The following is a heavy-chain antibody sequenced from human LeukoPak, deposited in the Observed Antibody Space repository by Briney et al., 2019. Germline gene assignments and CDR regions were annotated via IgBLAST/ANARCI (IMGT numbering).Heavy chain of an antibody. CDR2: IYYSGST. CDR1: GGSISSYY. J-gene: IGHJ6*02. D-gene: IGHD6-13*01. Sequence: SETLSLTCTVSGGSISSYYWSWIRQPPGKGLEWIGYIYYSGSTNYNPSLKSRVTISVDTSKNQFSLKLSSVTAADTAVYYCARGGRIAAAGNSYYYGMDVWGQGTTVTVSS. V-gene: IGHV4-59*08. CDR3: ARGGRIAAAGNSYYYGMDV.